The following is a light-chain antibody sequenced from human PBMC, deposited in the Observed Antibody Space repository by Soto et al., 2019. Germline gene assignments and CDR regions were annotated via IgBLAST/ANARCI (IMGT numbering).Light chain of an antibody. CDR1: SSDVGGYDY. CDR2: EVN. Sequence: QSVLTQPASVSGSPGQSITISCTGTSSDVGGYDYVSWHQQHPGKAPNLMIYEVNTRPSGVSNLVSGSKSGNTASLTISGLQAEDEADYYCCSYTSSGAHVFGGGTKLTVL. V-gene: IGLV2-14*01. CDR3: CSYTSSGAHV. J-gene: IGLJ2*01.